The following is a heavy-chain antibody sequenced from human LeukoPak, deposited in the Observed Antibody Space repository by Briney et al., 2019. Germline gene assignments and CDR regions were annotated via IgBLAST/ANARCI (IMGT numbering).Heavy chain of an antibody. V-gene: IGHV1-2*02. Sequence: ASVKVSCKASGYTFSGYYMHWVRQAPGQGLEWMGWINPNSGGTNYAQKFQGRLTMTRDTSISTAYMELSRLRSDDTAAYFCARIFCSSASCYFFDYWGQGTMVTVS. CDR2: INPNSGGT. CDR1: GYTFSGYY. J-gene: IGHJ4*02. CDR3: ARIFCSSASCYFFDY. D-gene: IGHD2-2*01.